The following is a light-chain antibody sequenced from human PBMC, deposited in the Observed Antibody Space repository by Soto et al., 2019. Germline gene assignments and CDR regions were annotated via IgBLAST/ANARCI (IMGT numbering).Light chain of an antibody. CDR2: GTS. CDR1: QSFSSRY. J-gene: IGKJ5*01. CDR3: QKYVGPLFT. V-gene: IGKV3-20*01. Sequence: EIVLTQSPDTLSLSPGEIATLSCRASQSFSSRYLAWYQQGRGQPPRLLIYGTSTSATGIPDRFSGSGFDKDFTHTISRLYPEDSAVYYCQKYVGPLFTCGQGTRLE.